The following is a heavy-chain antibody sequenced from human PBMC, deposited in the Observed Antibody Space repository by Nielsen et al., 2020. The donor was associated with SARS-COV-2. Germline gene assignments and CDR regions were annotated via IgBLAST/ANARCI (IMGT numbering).Heavy chain of an antibody. Sequence: ASVKVSCKASGYTFTSYGVTWVRQAPGQGLEWMGRISSWNGNTRSAQKFKGRVTMTRDTSASTVYLALTSLKSEDTAVYYCATPITVDYFDYWGQGTLVTVSS. V-gene: IGHV1-18*01. CDR3: ATPITVDYFDY. CDR1: GYTFTSYG. J-gene: IGHJ4*02. CDR2: ISSWNGNT.